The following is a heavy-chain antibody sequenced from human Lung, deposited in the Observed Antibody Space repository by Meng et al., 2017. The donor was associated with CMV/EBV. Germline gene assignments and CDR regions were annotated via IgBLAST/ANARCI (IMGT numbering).Heavy chain of an antibody. V-gene: IGHV1-2*02. D-gene: IGHD3-3*01. CDR2: INPNSGGT. Sequence: ASXXVSXKASGYTFTSYYIHWVRQAPGQGLEWMGWINPNSGGTNYAQKLQGRVTMTTDTSINTAYMELSSLRSDDTAVYYCSRDLVTVFGVVVTFAYWGQGTLVTVSS. CDR1: GYTFTSYY. J-gene: IGHJ4*02. CDR3: SRDLVTVFGVVVTFAY.